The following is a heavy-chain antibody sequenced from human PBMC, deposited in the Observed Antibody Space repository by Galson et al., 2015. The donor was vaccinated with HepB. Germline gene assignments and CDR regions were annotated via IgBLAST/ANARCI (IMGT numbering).Heavy chain of an antibody. Sequence: SVKVSCKVSEYTLSELSIHWVRQAPGKGLEWMGGFDPEDGETVYAQRFQGRVTLTEDTSTDTAYMELSSLRSEDTAVYYCATTLLRYFDWLLGGGYFDLWGRGTLVTVSS. CDR2: FDPEDGET. D-gene: IGHD3-9*01. CDR1: EYTLSELS. V-gene: IGHV1-24*01. CDR3: ATTLLRYFDWLLGGGYFDL. J-gene: IGHJ2*01.